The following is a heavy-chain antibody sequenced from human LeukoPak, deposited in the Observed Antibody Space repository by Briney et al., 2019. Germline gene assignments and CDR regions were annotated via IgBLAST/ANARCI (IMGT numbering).Heavy chain of an antibody. CDR1: GFTFSSYA. Sequence: GGSLRLSCAASGFTFSSYAMSWVRQAPGKGLEWVSAISGSGGSTYYADSVKGRFTISRHNSKNTLYLQMNSLRAEDTAVYYCARDLAVAGTDYYYGMDVWGQGTTVTVSS. CDR3: ARDLAVAGTDYYYGMDV. J-gene: IGHJ6*02. CDR2: ISGSGGST. D-gene: IGHD6-19*01. V-gene: IGHV3-23*01.